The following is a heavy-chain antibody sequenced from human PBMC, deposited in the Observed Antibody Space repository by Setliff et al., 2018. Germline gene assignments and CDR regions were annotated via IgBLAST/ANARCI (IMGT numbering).Heavy chain of an antibody. CDR1: GGSFSSGGYY. Sequence: SETLSLTCTVSGGSFSSGGYYWNWIRQHPGKGLEWIGYIYYSGTTYSNPTLKSRVTISVDTSKSQFSLNLTSVTAADTAIYYCARVRWDRESFDIWGQETMVTVSS. CDR2: IYYSGTT. CDR3: ARVRWDRESFDI. D-gene: IGHD1-26*01. J-gene: IGHJ3*02. V-gene: IGHV4-31*03.